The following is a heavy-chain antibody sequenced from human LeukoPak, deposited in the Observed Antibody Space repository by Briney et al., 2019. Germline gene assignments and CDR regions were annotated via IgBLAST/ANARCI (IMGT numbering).Heavy chain of an antibody. CDR1: GGTFSSYA. V-gene: IGHV1-69*04. Sequence: GASVKVSCTASGGTFSSYAISWVRQAPGRGLEWMGRIIPILGIANYAQKFQGRVTITADKSTSTAYMELSSLRSEDTAVYYCARDIMAGGDYWGQGTLVTVSS. CDR3: ARDIMAGGDY. D-gene: IGHD6-19*01. CDR2: IIPILGIA. J-gene: IGHJ4*02.